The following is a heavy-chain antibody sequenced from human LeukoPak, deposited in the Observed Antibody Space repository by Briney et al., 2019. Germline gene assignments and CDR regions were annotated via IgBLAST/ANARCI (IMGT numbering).Heavy chain of an antibody. D-gene: IGHD1-26*01. J-gene: IGHJ4*02. V-gene: IGHV5-51*01. CDR1: GYSFTSYW. CDR3: ARRRDLYSGSYYHFDY. CDR2: IYPGDSDT. Sequence: GESLKISCKGSGYSFTSYWIGCALQLPEKGLKLRRDIYPGDSDTRYNPSFQCQVTISADKSISTAYLQWSSLKASDTAMYYCARRRDLYSGSYYHFDYWGQGTLVNVSS.